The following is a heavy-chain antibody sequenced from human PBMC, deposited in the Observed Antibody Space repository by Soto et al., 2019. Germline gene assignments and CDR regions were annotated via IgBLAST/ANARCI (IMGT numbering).Heavy chain of an antibody. Sequence: EVQLLESGGGLVQPGGSLRLSCAASGFMCGSYAMSWVRQAPGKGLEWVSGISGSGTDTYYADAVKGRVTISRDNAKNTLYLQMNGLRAEDTAIYYCAKDLLSSYYYGMDAWGQGTTVTVSS. CDR1: GFMCGSYA. CDR2: ISGSGTDT. V-gene: IGHV3-23*01. J-gene: IGHJ6*02. CDR3: AKDLLSSYYYGMDA. D-gene: IGHD3-10*01.